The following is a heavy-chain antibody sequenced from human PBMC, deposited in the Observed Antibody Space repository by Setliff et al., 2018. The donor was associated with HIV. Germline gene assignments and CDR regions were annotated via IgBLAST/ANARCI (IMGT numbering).Heavy chain of an antibody. CDR2: IYIGGST. J-gene: IGHJ5*02. V-gene: IGHV3-66*02. CDR3: ARDKVVAGTWWFDP. Sequence: PGGSLRLSCAASGFTVSSNYMSWVRQAPGKGLEWVSAIYIGGSTYYADSVKGRFTISRDNSKNTLYLQMNSLRAEDTAVYYCARDKVVAGTWWFDPWGQGTLVTVSS. CDR1: GFTVSSNY. D-gene: IGHD2-15*01.